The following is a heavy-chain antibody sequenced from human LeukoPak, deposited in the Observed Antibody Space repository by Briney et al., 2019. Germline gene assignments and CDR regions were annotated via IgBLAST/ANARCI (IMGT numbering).Heavy chain of an antibody. CDR1: GGSISSSSYY. CDR3: ARTHSSSYNYYYYMDV. CDR2: IYYSGST. V-gene: IGHV4-39*01. D-gene: IGHD6-13*01. J-gene: IGHJ6*03. Sequence: SETLSLTCTVSGGSISSSSYYWGWIRQPPGKGLEWIGSIYYSGSTYYNPSLKSRVTISVDTSKNQFSLKLSSVTAADTAVYYCARTHSSSYNYYYYMDVWGKGTTVTVSS.